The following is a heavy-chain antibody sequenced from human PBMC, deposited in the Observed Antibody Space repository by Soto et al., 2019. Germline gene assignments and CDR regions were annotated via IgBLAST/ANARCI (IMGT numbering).Heavy chain of an antibody. CDR2: IYYSGTT. J-gene: IGHJ4*02. CDR1: GGSINSGYYY. V-gene: IGHV4-31*03. D-gene: IGHD3-10*01. CDR3: ARSGNPLAYFDS. Sequence: SETLSLTCTVSGGSINSGYYYWNWVRQYPGKGLEWIGFIYYSGTTYSNPSLRGRAIISVDASKNQFSVTLSSVTAADTAVYYCARSGNPLAYFDSWGQGTLVTVSS.